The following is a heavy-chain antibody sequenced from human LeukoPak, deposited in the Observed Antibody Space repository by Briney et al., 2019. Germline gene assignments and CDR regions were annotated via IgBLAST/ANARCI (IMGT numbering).Heavy chain of an antibody. J-gene: IGHJ4*02. V-gene: IGHV4-34*01. Sequence: PSETLSLTCAVYGGSFSGYSWSWIRQPPGKGLEWIGEINHSGSTNYKPSLKSRVMISVDTSKNQISLKLRSVTAADTAIYYCARVSSRRLPPTYSYDRRNYFDYWGQGTLVTVSS. CDR1: GGSFSGYS. CDR2: INHSGST. D-gene: IGHD3-22*01. CDR3: ARVSSRRLPPTYSYDRRNYFDY.